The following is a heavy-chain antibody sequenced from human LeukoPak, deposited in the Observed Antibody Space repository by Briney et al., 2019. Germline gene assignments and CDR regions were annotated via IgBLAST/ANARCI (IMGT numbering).Heavy chain of an antibody. CDR3: ARDRPLFSWDY. V-gene: IGHV3-7*01. J-gene: IGHJ4*02. CDR2: IKEDGSEK. CDR1: GFTFTNYW. Sequence: HPGGSLRLSCAASGFTFTNYWMSWARQAPGKGLEWVANIKEDGSEKYYVDSVKGRFTISRDNTKNSLYVQMNSLTDEDTAVYYCARDRPLFSWDYWGQGTLVTVSS. D-gene: IGHD2/OR15-2a*01.